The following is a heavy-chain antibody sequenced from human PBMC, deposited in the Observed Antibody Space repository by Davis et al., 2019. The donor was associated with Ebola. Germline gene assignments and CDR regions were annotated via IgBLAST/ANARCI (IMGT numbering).Heavy chain of an antibody. D-gene: IGHD3-16*02. J-gene: IGHJ1*01. Sequence: ASVKVSCKASGYTFTGYYMHWVRQAPGQGLEWMGWINPNSGGTNYAQQFQGRVTMTRDTSISTAYMELSRLRSDDTAVYYCARVHMITFGGVIVDAEYFQHWGQGTLVTVSS. CDR1: GYTFTGYY. V-gene: IGHV1-2*02. CDR3: ARVHMITFGGVIVDAEYFQH. CDR2: INPNSGGT.